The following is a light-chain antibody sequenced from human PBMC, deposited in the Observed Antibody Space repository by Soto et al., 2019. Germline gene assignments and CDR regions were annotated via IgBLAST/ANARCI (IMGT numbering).Light chain of an antibody. CDR2: AAS. CDR1: QGIRNY. J-gene: IGKJ4*01. CDR3: QQTKTAPLT. V-gene: IGKV1-27*01. Sequence: DIPMTQSPPSLAASVGDRVTITCRASQGIRNYLVWYQQKPGKPPKPLIYAASTLDSGVPSRFCESGSGTHFTLTISSLQPEDVATYYCQQTKTAPLTFDGGTRVEVK.